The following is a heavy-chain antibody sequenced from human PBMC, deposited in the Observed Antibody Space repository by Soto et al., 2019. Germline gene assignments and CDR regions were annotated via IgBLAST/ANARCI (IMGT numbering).Heavy chain of an antibody. CDR2: MSGTGGST. J-gene: IGHJ4*02. CDR3: AKAGFSSGWSPSYFDY. Sequence: EVQLLESGGGLVQPGRSLRLSCAASGFTFSSYAMNWVRQAPGKGLEWVSAMSGTGGSTYYADSVKGRFTNSRDNSKNTLYLQMNSLRVEDTAVFYCAKAGFSSGWSPSYFDYWGQGTLVTVSS. CDR1: GFTFSSYA. D-gene: IGHD6-19*01. V-gene: IGHV3-23*01.